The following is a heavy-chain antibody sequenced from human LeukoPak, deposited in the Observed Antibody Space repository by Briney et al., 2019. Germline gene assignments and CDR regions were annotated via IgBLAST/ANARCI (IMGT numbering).Heavy chain of an antibody. CDR1: GGSISSYY. CDR2: IYYSGST. Sequence: SGTLSLTCTVSGGSISSYYWSWIRQPPEKGLEWIGYIYYSGSTNYNPSLKSRVTISVDTAKHQFSLKLSSVTAADTAVYYCASSRDGYNPDWGQGTLVTVSS. CDR3: ASSRDGYNPD. V-gene: IGHV4-59*01. D-gene: IGHD5-24*01. J-gene: IGHJ4*02.